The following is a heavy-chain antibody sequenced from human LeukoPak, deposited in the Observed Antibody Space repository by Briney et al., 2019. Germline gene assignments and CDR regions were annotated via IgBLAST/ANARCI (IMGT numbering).Heavy chain of an antibody. CDR3: AGGYGSGTYSA. CDR2: TSTTVGT. V-gene: IGHV4-4*07. J-gene: IGHJ5*02. D-gene: IGHD3-10*01. CDR1: GGSISSYY. Sequence: PSETLSLTCTVSGGSISSYYWSWIRQPPGKGLEWLGRTSTTVGTYYSPSLKSRVTMSIDTSKNQFSLRLTSVTAGDTAVYFCAGGYGSGTYSAWGQGTLVTVSS.